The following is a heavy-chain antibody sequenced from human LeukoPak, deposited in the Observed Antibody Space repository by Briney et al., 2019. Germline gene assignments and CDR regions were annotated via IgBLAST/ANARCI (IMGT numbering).Heavy chain of an antibody. D-gene: IGHD5-18*01. J-gene: IGHJ4*02. V-gene: IGHV1-46*03. CDR2: INPSAGST. CDR3: ARDNRGYSYGSFDY. CDR1: GYSFTSYY. Sequence: ASVKVSCKASGYSFTSYYMHRVRRAPGQGLEWMGIINPSAGSTSFAQKFQGRVTMTRDTSTSTVYMELSSLRSEDTAVYYCARDNRGYSYGSFDYWGQGTLVTVSS.